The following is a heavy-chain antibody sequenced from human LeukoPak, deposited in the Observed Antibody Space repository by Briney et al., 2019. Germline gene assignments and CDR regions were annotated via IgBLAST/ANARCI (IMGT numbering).Heavy chain of an antibody. D-gene: IGHD4-17*01. CDR2: INCDGSST. V-gene: IGHV3-74*01. J-gene: IGHJ4*02. CDR1: GFTFSSYW. CDR3: ARDETTVTFDY. Sequence: PGGSLRLSCAASGFTFSSYWMHWVRQAPGKGLVWVSRINCDGSSTRYADSVKGRFTISRDNAKNRLYLQMNSLRAEDTAVYYCARDETTVTFDYWGQGTLVTVSS.